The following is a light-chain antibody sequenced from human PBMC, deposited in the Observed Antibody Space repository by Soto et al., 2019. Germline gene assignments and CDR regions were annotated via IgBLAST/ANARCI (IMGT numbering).Light chain of an antibody. V-gene: IGKV3-20*01. CDR1: QSVSSSY. J-gene: IGKJ1*01. CDR2: GAS. Sequence: EIVLTQSPGTLSLSPGDRATLSCRASQSVSSSYLAWYQQKPGRAPGLLIYGASSRATGIPDRVSGSGSGTDFTLTISRLEPEDFAVYYGQQYGRSPWTFGQGTKVDIK. CDR3: QQYGRSPWT.